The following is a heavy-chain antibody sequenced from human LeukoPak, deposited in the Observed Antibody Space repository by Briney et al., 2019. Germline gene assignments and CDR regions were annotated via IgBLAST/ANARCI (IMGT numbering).Heavy chain of an antibody. CDR1: GYTFTSYG. Sequence: ASVEVCGKTAGYTFTSYGTNWLRRAPGQGGEWRGGFSTYNGDTHYAQNPQSTVTMTTDTSTSTAYMELRSLKSDDTAVYYCARGILSDDTLTGPWGQGTLVTVSS. V-gene: IGHV1-18*01. D-gene: IGHD3-9*01. J-gene: IGHJ5*02. CDR3: ARGILSDDTLTGP. CDR2: FSTYNGDT.